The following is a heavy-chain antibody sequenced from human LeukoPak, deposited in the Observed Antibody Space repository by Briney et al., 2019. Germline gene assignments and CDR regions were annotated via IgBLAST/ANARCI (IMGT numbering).Heavy chain of an antibody. V-gene: IGHV1-58*01. Sequence: SVKVSCKASGFTFTSSAVQWVRQARGQGLEWIGWIVAGSGNTNYAQKFQERVTINRDMSTSTAYMELGSLRSEDTAVYYCATDDVTTGTKTALGYWGQGTLVTVSS. CDR1: GFTFTSSA. CDR2: IVAGSGNT. D-gene: IGHD1-1*01. J-gene: IGHJ4*02. CDR3: ATDDVTTGTKTALGY.